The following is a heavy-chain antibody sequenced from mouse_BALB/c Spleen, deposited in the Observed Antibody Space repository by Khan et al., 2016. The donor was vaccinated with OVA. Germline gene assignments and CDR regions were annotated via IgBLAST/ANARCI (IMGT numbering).Heavy chain of an antibody. V-gene: IGHV1-39*01. D-gene: IGHD2-1*01. CDR1: GYSFTDYN. CDR2: IDPYYGDA. Sequence: VQLQQPGPELDKPGASVKISCKASGYSFTDYNMNWVKQSNGKSLEWFGNIDPYYGDAHYNQKFKGKATLTVDRSSSPAYMQLTCLTSEDSADYYRTRLGTNYSFDYWGQGTTLTVSS. CDR3: TRLGTNYSFDY. J-gene: IGHJ2*01.